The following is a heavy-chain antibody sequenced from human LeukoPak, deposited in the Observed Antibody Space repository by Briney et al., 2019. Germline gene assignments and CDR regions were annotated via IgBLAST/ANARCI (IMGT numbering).Heavy chain of an antibody. CDR1: GYMFTSYY. J-gene: IGHJ6*02. D-gene: IGHD3-9*01. CDR2: INPSGGST. Sequence: GSVKVSCKASGYMFTSYYMHWVRQAPGQGLECMGIINPSGGSTSPAQKFQGRVSMTRDTSPRTVYMELSSLRSEYTAVYYCAIDLHDILTSYQADNFGMDVWGQGTTVTVSS. CDR3: AIDLHDILTSYQADNFGMDV. V-gene: IGHV1-46*01.